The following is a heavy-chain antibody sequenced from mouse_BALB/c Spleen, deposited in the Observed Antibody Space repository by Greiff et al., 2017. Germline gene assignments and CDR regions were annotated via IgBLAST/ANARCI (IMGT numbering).Heavy chain of an antibody. CDR2: ILPGSGST. CDR1: GYTFSSYW. Sequence: VHLVESGAELMKPGASVKISCKATGYTFSSYWIEWVKQRPGHGLEWIGEILPGSGSTNYNEKFKGKATFTADTSSNTAYMQLSSLTSEDSAVYYCARRGKDWDYFDYWGQGTTLTVSS. D-gene: IGHD4-1*01. CDR3: ARRGKDWDYFDY. V-gene: IGHV1-9*01. J-gene: IGHJ2*01.